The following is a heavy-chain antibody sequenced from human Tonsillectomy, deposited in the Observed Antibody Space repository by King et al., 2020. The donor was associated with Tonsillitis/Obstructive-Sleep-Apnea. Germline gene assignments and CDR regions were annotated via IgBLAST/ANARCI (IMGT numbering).Heavy chain of an antibody. CDR2: IFSGGST. J-gene: IGHJ4*02. CDR1: GFSVSGNY. V-gene: IGHV3-66*01. CDR3: ARDDGLLRYFDF. Sequence: QLVQSGGDLVQPGGSLRLSCAASGFSVSGNYMSWVRQAPGKGLEWVSVIFSGGSTYYADSVEGRLTITRDNSKNTLYLQMNSLAAEDTAVYYCARDDGLLRYFDFWGQGTLVTVSS.